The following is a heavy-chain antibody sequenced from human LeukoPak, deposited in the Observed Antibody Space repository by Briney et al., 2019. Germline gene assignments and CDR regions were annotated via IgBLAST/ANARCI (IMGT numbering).Heavy chain of an antibody. CDR1: GFTLTTDS. J-gene: IGHJ4*02. Sequence: PGGSLRLSCAASGFTLTTDSMNWVRQAPGKGLEWISYISSGATTTYYADSVKGRFTISRDTAKNSLYLQMNSLRVDDTAVYYCAKGTVGAKYWGQGTLVIVSS. CDR3: AKGTVGAKY. V-gene: IGHV3-48*04. D-gene: IGHD1-26*01. CDR2: ISSGATTT.